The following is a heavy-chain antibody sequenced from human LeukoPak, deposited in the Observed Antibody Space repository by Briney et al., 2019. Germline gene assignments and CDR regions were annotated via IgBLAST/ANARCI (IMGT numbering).Heavy chain of an antibody. V-gene: IGHV4-39*01. Sequence: ASETLSLTCTVSGGSISSSSYYWGWIRQPPGKGLEWIGSIYYSGSTYYNPSLESRVTMSVDTSKNQFSLKLSSVTAADTAVYYCARQPGGYSGPFDYWGQGTLVTVSS. CDR3: ARQPGGYSGPFDY. D-gene: IGHD5-12*01. CDR2: IYYSGST. J-gene: IGHJ4*02. CDR1: GGSISSSSYY.